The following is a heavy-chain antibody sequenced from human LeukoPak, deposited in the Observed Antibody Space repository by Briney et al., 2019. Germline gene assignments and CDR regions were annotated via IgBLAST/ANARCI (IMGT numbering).Heavy chain of an antibody. V-gene: IGHV3-66*01. CDR3: ARGTSINDFDY. Sequence: GGSLRLSCAASGFTFSSYSMNWVRQAPGKGLEWVSVIYSGGSTYYADSVKGRFTISRDNSKNTLYLQMNSLRAEDTAVYYCARGTSINDFDYWGQGTLVTVSS. D-gene: IGHD3-3*02. CDR2: IYSGGST. CDR1: GFTFSSYS. J-gene: IGHJ4*02.